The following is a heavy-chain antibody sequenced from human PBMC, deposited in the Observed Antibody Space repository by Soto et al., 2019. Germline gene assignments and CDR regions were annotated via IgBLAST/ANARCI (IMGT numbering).Heavy chain of an antibody. CDR1: GTSISSYC. CDR2: MNYSSTT. CDR3: ATYNSYAIDY. Sequence: SETLSLTCTVSGTSISSYCWSWIRQPPGKGLEWMANMNYSSTTNYNPSLASRVTLLVDKSQSQFSMKMSSVTAADRAIYSCATYNSYAIDYWGRGPLVTVSS. J-gene: IGHJ4*02. D-gene: IGHD1-1*01. V-gene: IGHV4-59*01.